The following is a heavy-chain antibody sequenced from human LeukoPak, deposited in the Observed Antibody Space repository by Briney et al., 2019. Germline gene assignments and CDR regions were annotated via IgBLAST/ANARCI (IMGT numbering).Heavy chain of an antibody. CDR2: IGDDGSIK. D-gene: IGHD3-16*01. V-gene: IGHV3-33*01. CDR1: GVTFSAYG. J-gene: IGHJ4*02. CDR3: ARAGGGVHDS. Sequence: GGSLRLSCAASGVTFSAYGMHWVRRSPGKGLEWVGVIGDDGSIKYYAVSVKGRFTISKDNSKNTLYLQMISLRGEATAVYYCARAGGGVHDSWGQGTLVTVSS.